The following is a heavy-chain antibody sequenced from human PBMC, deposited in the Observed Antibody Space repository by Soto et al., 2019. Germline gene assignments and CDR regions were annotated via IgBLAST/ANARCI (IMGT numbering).Heavy chain of an antibody. Sequence: TGGSLRLSCAASGFTFSSYSMKWVRQAPGKGVEWVSSISSSSSYIYYADSVKGRFTISRDNAKNSLYLQMNSLRAEDTAVYYCARDYCTNGVCYPSDAFDIWGQGTMVTVSS. CDR1: GFTFSSYS. V-gene: IGHV3-21*01. CDR3: ARDYCTNGVCYPSDAFDI. CDR2: ISSSSSYI. J-gene: IGHJ3*02. D-gene: IGHD2-8*01.